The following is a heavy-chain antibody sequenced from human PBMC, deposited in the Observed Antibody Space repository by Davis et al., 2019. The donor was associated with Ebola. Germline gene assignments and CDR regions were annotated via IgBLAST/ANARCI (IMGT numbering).Heavy chain of an antibody. Sequence: GESLKISCAASGFTFSGSAMHWVRQASGKGLEWVGRIRSKANSYATAYAASVKGRFTISRDDSKHTAYLQMNSLKTEDKAVYYCTSTTGPFDYWGQGTLVTVSS. CDR3: TSTTGPFDY. CDR2: IRSKANSYAT. CDR1: GFTFSGSA. J-gene: IGHJ4*02. D-gene: IGHD1-14*01. V-gene: IGHV3-73*01.